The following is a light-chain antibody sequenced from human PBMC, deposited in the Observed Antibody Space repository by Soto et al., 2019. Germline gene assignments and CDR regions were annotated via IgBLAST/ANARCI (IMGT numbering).Light chain of an antibody. Sequence: IVMTQSPATLSMSPGERATLSCRASQSLNRDLAWYHQKPGQSPRLLIFGASIRATGIPARFSGSGSGTEFTLTIGSLQSEDCALYYCQQYNNWPGTFGQGTKVDIK. CDR3: QQYNNWPGT. V-gene: IGKV3-15*01. CDR1: QSLNRD. J-gene: IGKJ1*01. CDR2: GAS.